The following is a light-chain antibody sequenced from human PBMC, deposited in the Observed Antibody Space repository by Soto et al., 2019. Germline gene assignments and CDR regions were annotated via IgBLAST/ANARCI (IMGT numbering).Light chain of an antibody. V-gene: IGKV1-5*03. J-gene: IGKJ4*01. CDR1: QSISSW. CDR3: QQYNSYPLT. Sequence: DIQMTQSPSTLSASVGDRVTITCRASQSISSWLTWYQQKPGKAPNLLIYKASSLKSGVPSRFSVSGSGTEFTLTISSLQPDDFATYYCQQYNSYPLTFGGGTKVEIK. CDR2: KAS.